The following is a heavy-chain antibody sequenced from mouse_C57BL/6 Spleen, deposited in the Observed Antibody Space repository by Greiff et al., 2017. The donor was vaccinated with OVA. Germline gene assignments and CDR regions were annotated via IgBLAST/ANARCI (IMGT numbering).Heavy chain of an antibody. CDR1: GFTFSSYA. CDR3: ARDLGWDEGYFDY. V-gene: IGHV5-4*01. Sequence: EVQLVESGGGLVKPGGSLKLSCAASGFTFSSYAMSWVRQTPEKRLEWVATISDGGSYTYYPDNVKGRFTISRDNAKNNLYLQMSHLKSEDTAMYYCARDLGWDEGYFDYWGQGTTLTVSS. D-gene: IGHD4-1*01. J-gene: IGHJ2*01. CDR2: ISDGGSYT.